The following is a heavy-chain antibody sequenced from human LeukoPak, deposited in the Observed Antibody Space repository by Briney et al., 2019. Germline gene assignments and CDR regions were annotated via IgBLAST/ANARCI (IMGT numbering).Heavy chain of an antibody. J-gene: IGHJ4*02. CDR3: ARDVNGDWAPLFDY. Sequence: GGSLRLSCEASGFTFYNYAMNWVRQAPGKGLEWVSTISGRGDRAYYADSVRGRFTISRDNSKNTLHLQMSSLRVDDTALYYCARDVNGDWAPLFDYWGQGTLVTVSS. D-gene: IGHD4-17*01. CDR1: GFTFYNYA. CDR2: ISGRGDRA. V-gene: IGHV3-23*01.